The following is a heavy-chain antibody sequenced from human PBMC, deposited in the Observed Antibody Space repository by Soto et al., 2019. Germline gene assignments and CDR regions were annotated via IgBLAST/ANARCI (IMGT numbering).Heavy chain of an antibody. CDR3: AREGSGYYYPGHDAFDI. J-gene: IGHJ3*02. D-gene: IGHD3-22*01. CDR2: ISYDGSNK. CDR1: GFTFSSYA. V-gene: IGHV3-30-3*01. Sequence: GGSLRLSCAASGFTFSSYAMHWVRQAPGKGLEWVAVISYDGSNKYYADSVKGRFTISRDNSKNTLYLQMNSLRAEDTAVYYCAREGSGYYYPGHDAFDIWGQGTMVTVSS.